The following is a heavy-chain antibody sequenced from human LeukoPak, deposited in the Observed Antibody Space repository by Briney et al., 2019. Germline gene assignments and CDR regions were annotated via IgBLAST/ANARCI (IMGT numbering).Heavy chain of an antibody. J-gene: IGHJ6*02. V-gene: IGHV4-4*07. Sequence: SETLSLTCTVSGGSISSYYWSWIRQPAGKGLEWIGRIYTSGSTNYNPSLKSRVTMSVDTSKNQFSLKLSSVTAADTAVYYCARGRVYSSSRYKSYYGMDVWGQGTTVTVSS. D-gene: IGHD6-13*01. CDR3: ARGRVYSSSRYKSYYGMDV. CDR1: GGSISSYY. CDR2: IYTSGST.